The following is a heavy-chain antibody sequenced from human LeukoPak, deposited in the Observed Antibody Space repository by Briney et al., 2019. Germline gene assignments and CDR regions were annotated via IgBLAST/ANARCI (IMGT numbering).Heavy chain of an antibody. CDR1: GGSISSYY. CDR2: IYTSGST. CDR3: ARSSHLHSSGWYAGAFDI. J-gene: IGHJ3*02. Sequence: SETLSLTCTVSGGSISSYYWSWIRQPAGKGLEWIGRIYTSGSTNYNPSLESRVTMSVDTSKNQFSLKLSSVTAADTAVYYCARSSHLHSSGWYAGAFDIWGQGTMVTVSS. V-gene: IGHV4-4*07. D-gene: IGHD6-19*01.